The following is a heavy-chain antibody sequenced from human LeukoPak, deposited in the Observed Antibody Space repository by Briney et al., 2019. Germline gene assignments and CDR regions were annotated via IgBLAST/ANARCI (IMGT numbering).Heavy chain of an antibody. J-gene: IGHJ5*02. CDR2: ISGDGGST. CDR3: AKDPLPSRPRGYCSGGSCYSAEWFDP. Sequence: GGSLRLSCAASGFTFDDYAMHWVRQAPGKGLEWVSLISGDGGSTYYADPVKGRFTISRDNSKNSLYLQMNSLRTEDTALYYCAKDPLPSRPRGYCSGGSCYSAEWFDPWGQGTLVTVSS. V-gene: IGHV3-43*02. CDR1: GFTFDDYA. D-gene: IGHD2-15*01.